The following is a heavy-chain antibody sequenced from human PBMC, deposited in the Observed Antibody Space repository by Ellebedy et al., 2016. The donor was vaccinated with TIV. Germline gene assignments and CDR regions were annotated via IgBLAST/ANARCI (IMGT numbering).Heavy chain of an antibody. J-gene: IGHJ2*01. Sequence: GESLKISXAASGFTFSSYAMSWVRQAPGKGLEWVSAISGSGGSTYYADSVKGRFTISRDNSKNTLYLQMNSLRAEDTAVYYCAKARGSYYRYFDLWGRGTLVTVSS. CDR2: ISGSGGST. CDR1: GFTFSSYA. V-gene: IGHV3-23*01. D-gene: IGHD1-26*01. CDR3: AKARGSYYRYFDL.